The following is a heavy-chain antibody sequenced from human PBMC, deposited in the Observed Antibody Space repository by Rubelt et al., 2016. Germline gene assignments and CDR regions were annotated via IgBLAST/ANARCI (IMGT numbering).Heavy chain of an antibody. Sequence: VQLLDSGGGLVQPGGSLRLSCATSGFTFSNYAMSWVRQAPGKGLEWVSAISGSGGNTYYADFAKGRFTISRDNSKNTLYLQMNSLRAEDTAVYYCARRRYSSSWGFDYWGQGTLVTVSS. CDR1: GFTFSNYA. CDR3: ARRRYSSSWGFDY. D-gene: IGHD6-13*01. J-gene: IGHJ4*02. CDR2: ISGSGGNT. V-gene: IGHV3-23*01.